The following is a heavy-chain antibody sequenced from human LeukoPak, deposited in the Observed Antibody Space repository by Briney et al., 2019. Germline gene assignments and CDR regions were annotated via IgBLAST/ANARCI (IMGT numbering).Heavy chain of an antibody. Sequence: GGSLRLSCAASGFTFSGYWMNWLRQAPGKGLEWVANVDQDGSEKYYVGSVKGRFTISRDNAKNSLYLQMNGLRVEDTAVYYCARGWASSRRKAFAIWGQGTMVTVSS. CDR1: GFTFSGYW. CDR3: ARGWASSRRKAFAI. V-gene: IGHV3-7*03. D-gene: IGHD3-16*01. CDR2: VDQDGSEK. J-gene: IGHJ3*02.